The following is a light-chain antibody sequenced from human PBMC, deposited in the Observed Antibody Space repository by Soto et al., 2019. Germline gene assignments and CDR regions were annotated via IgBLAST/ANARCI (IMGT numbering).Light chain of an antibody. V-gene: IGKV1-39*01. CDR3: QQSYSTPQT. J-gene: IGKJ3*01. Sequence: DLPMTQSPSSLSASVGDRVTITCRASQSISSYLNWYQQKPGKAPKLLIYAASSLQSGVPSRFSGSGSGTEFTLTISSLQPVDFATYYCQQSYSTPQTFGPGTKVDIK. CDR1: QSISSY. CDR2: AAS.